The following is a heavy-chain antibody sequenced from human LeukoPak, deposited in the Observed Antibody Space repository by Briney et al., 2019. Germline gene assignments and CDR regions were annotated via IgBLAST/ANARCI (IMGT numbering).Heavy chain of an antibody. CDR3: ARHYGP. J-gene: IGHJ4*02. CDR1: GGSISSYY. V-gene: IGHV4-59*08. CDR2: IYYSGST. Sequence: SEALSLTCTVSGGSISSYYWSWIRQPPGKGLEWIGSIYYSGSTYYNPSLKSRVTISVDTSKNQFSLKLNSVTATDTAVYYCARHYGPWGQGTLVTVSS. D-gene: IGHD3-10*01.